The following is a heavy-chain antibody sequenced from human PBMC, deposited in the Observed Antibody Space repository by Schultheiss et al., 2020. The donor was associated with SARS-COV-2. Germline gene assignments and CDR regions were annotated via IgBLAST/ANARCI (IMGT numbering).Heavy chain of an antibody. D-gene: IGHD5-18*01. CDR3: ARTSVDTAMVPTLYYYYYGMDV. J-gene: IGHJ6*02. CDR1: GFTFSSYW. V-gene: IGHV3-74*01. Sequence: GESLKISCAASGFTFSSYWMHWVRQAPGKGLVWVSRINSDGSSTSYADSVKGRFTISRDNAKNTLYLQMNSLRAEDTAVYYCARTSVDTAMVPTLYYYYYGMDVWGQGTTVTVSS. CDR2: INSDGSST.